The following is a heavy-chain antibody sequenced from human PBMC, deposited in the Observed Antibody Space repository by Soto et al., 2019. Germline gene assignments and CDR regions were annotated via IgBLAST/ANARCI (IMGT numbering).Heavy chain of an antibody. CDR3: ARGYYDSSGYSLVGY. D-gene: IGHD3-22*01. V-gene: IGHV1-3*01. Sequence: ASVKVSCKASGYTFTSYAMHWVRQAPGQRLEWMGWINAGNGNTKYSQKFQGWVTMTRDTSISTAYMELRRLRSDDTAVYYCARGYYDSSGYSLVGYWGQGTLVTVSS. CDR1: GYTFTSYA. CDR2: INAGNGNT. J-gene: IGHJ4*02.